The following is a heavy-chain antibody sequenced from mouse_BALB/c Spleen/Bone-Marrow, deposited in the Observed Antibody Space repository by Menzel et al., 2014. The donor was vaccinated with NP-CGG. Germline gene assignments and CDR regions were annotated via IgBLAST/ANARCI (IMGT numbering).Heavy chain of an antibody. CDR3: ARDVGRLLFDY. J-gene: IGHJ2*01. V-gene: IGHV7-3*02. Sequence: EVMLVESGGGLVQPGGSLRLSCEASGFTFTDFYMNWVRQPPGKALEWLVFIRNKANGYTTEYSASVKGRFTISRDNSQSILYLQMNTLRAEDSATYYCARDVGRLLFDYWGQGTTLTVSS. CDR2: IRNKANGYTT. D-gene: IGHD1-2*01. CDR1: GFTFTDFY.